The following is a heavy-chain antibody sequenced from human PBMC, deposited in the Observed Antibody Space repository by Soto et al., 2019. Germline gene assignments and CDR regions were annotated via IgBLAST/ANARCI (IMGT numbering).Heavy chain of an antibody. CDR2: IYYSGST. V-gene: IGHV4-30-4*01. J-gene: IGHJ4*02. CDR3: ARDYYDSSGRYYFDY. Sequence: PSETLSLTCTVSGGSISSGDYYWSWIRQPPGKGLEWIGYIYYSGSTYYNPSLKSRVIISVDTSKNKFSLKLSSVTAADTAVYYCARDYYDSSGRYYFDYWGQGTLVTVSS. D-gene: IGHD3-22*01. CDR1: GGSISSGDYY.